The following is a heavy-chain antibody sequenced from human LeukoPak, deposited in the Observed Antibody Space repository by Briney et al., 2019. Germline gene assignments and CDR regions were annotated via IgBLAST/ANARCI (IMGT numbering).Heavy chain of an antibody. CDR1: GGSIGTFY. D-gene: IGHD4/OR15-4a*01. CDR3: ARVDYGTATSWFDP. V-gene: IGHV4-59*01. Sequence: PGETLSLTCTVSGGSIGTFYWSWIRQPPGKGLEWIGYVYSSGSTNYNPSLKSRLSMSVDTSKNQFSLNLSSLTAADTGVYFCARVDYGTATSWFDPWGQGPIVLVFS. J-gene: IGHJ5*02. CDR2: VYSSGST.